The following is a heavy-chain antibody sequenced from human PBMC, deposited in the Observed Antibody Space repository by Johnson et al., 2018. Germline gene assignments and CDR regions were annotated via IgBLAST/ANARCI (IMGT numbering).Heavy chain of an antibody. CDR3: SKFPPDSSYFNY. CDR2: IRFDGSDK. CDR1: GFTFSSYG. D-gene: IGHD6-6*01. V-gene: IGHV3-30*18. Sequence: QVQLQESGGGVVQPGRSXRLSCAASGFTFSSYGMHLVRQGPGKGLEWVAFIRFDGSDKSYADAVKGRFTISRDNSKNTLYLQMNSLRTEDTAIYYCSKFPPDSSYFNYWGQGTLVTISS. J-gene: IGHJ4*02.